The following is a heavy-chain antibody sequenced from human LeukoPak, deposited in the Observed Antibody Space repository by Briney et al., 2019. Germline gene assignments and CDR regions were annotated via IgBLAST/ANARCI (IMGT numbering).Heavy chain of an antibody. V-gene: IGHV3-66*04. D-gene: IGHD6-13*01. J-gene: IGHJ6*02. CDR2: IYSGGST. CDR3: ARQQQQLVPPFYYYGMDV. Sequence: GGSLRLSCAASGFTVSRNYMSWVRQAPGKGLEWVSVIYSGGSTYYTDSVKGRFTISRDNSKNTLYLQMNSLRAEDTAVYYCARQQQQLVPPFYYYGMDVWGQGTTVTVSS. CDR1: GFTVSRNY.